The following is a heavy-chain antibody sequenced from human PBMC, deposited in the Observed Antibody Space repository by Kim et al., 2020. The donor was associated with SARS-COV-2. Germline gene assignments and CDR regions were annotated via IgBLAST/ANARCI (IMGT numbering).Heavy chain of an antibody. J-gene: IGHJ4*02. D-gene: IGHD5-12*01. CDR3: ARGPQSAYSGYDY. CDR2: INAANGNT. Sequence: ASVKVSCKASGFTFTSYSIHWVHQAPGQGLEWMGWINAANGNTQFSEKFQGRVSITRDTSATTAYLELSRLTSADTALYFCARGPQSAYSGYDYWGQGTLVTVSS. V-gene: IGHV1-3*01. CDR1: GFTFTSYS.